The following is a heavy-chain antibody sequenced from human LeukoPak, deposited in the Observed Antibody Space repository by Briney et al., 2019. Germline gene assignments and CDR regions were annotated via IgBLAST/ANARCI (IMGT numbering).Heavy chain of an antibody. D-gene: IGHD3-10*01. J-gene: IGHJ4*02. V-gene: IGHV3-30-3*01. CDR1: GFTFSSYA. CDR3: TTDDRSMVRGVVIDY. CDR2: ISYDGSNK. Sequence: GGSLRLSCAASGFTFSSYAMHWVRQAPGKGLEWVAVISYDGSNKYYADSVKGRFTISRDNSKNTLYLQMNSLKTEDTAVYYCTTDDRSMVRGVVIDYWGQGTLVTVSS.